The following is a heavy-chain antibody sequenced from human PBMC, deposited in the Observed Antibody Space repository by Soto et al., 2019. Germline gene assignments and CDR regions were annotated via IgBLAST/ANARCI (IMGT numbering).Heavy chain of an antibody. D-gene: IGHD6-6*01. CDR2: IDPSDSYA. J-gene: IGHJ6*02. CDR1: GYSFTRYW. CDR3: ASITPYSSLDV. V-gene: IGHV5-10-1*01. Sequence: PGESLKISCKGSGYSFTRYWTSWVRQMPGKGLEWMGRIDPSDSYANYSPSFQGHVTISADKSISTAYLQWSSLKASDTAMYYCASITPYSSLDVWGQGTTVTVSS.